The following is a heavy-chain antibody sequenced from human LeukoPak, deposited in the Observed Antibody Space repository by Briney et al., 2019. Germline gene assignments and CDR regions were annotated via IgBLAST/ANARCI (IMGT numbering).Heavy chain of an antibody. Sequence: GGSLRLSCAASGFTFSSYGMHWVRQAPGKGLEWVANIKPDGGETCYVDSVKGRFTISRDNAESSLYLQMNSLRAEDTAVYYCARDYNLGQGTLVTVSS. CDR2: IKPDGGET. CDR1: GFTFSSYG. CDR3: ARDYN. V-gene: IGHV3-7*01. J-gene: IGHJ4*02.